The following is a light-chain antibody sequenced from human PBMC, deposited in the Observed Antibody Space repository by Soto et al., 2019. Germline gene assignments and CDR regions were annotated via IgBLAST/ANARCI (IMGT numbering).Light chain of an antibody. CDR1: SSNIGAGYD. CDR2: GNS. V-gene: IGLV1-40*01. J-gene: IGLJ1*01. CDR3: QSYDSSLSAYV. Sequence: QPVLTQPPSVSGAPGQRVTISCTGSSSNIGAGYDVHWYQQFPGTAPKVLIYGNSNRPSGVPDRFSGSKSGTSASLAITGLQAEDEADYYCQSYDSSLSAYVFGTGTKLTVL.